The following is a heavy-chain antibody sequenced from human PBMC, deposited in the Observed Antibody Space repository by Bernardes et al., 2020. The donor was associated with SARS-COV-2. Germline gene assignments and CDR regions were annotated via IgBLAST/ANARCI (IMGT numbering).Heavy chain of an antibody. Sequence: SETLSLTCAVYGGSLSGYYWNWIRQPPGKGLEWIGEINYSGSTNSNPSLKSRVTISVDTSKNKFSLKLTSVTAADTAVYYCARAVWGIWHFDLWGRDTLVTVSS. CDR2: INYSGST. J-gene: IGHJ2*01. D-gene: IGHD3-16*01. V-gene: IGHV4-34*01. CDR1: GGSLSGYY. CDR3: ARAVWGIWHFDL.